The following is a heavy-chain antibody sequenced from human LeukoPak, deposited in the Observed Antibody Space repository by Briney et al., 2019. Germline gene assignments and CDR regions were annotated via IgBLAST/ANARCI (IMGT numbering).Heavy chain of an antibody. Sequence: SETLSLTCAVYGGSFSGYYWSWIRQPPGKGLEWIGEINHSGSTNYNPSLKSRVTISVDTSKNQFSLKLSSVTAADTAVYYCARVRRDDYDFWSGYSDAFDIWGQGTMVTVSS. V-gene: IGHV4-34*01. CDR2: INHSGST. CDR1: GGSFSGYY. D-gene: IGHD3-3*01. CDR3: ARVRRDDYDFWSGYSDAFDI. J-gene: IGHJ3*02.